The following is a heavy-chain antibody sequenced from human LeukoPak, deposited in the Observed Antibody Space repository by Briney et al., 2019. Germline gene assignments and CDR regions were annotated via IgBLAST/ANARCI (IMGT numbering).Heavy chain of an antibody. Sequence: SETLSLTCAVYGGSFSGYYWSWIRQPPGKGLEWIGEINHSGSTNYNPSLKSRVTISVDTSKNQFSLKLSSVTAADTAVYYCARGSGGYYLADYWGQGTLVTVSS. CDR3: ARGSGGYYLADY. CDR1: GGSFSGYY. J-gene: IGHJ4*02. CDR2: INHSGST. D-gene: IGHD3-22*01. V-gene: IGHV4-34*01.